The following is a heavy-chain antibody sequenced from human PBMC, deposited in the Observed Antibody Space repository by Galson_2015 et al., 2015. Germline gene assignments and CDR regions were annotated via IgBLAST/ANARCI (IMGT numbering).Heavy chain of an antibody. CDR1: GFTFSSYA. J-gene: IGHJ3*02. D-gene: IGHD6-13*01. Sequence: SLRLSCAASGFTFSSYAMSWVRQAPGKGLEWVSYISSSGSTIYYADSVKGRFTISRDNAKNSLYLQMNSLRAEDTAVYYCARVRSSSWKRVDAFDIWSQGTMVTVSS. V-gene: IGHV3-48*03. CDR2: ISSSGSTI. CDR3: ARVRSSSWKRVDAFDI.